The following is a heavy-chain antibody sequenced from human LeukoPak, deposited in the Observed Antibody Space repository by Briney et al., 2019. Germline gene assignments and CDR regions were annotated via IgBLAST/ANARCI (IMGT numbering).Heavy chain of an antibody. D-gene: IGHD5-12*01. Sequence: PSETLSLTCTVSGYSISSGYYWGWIRQPPGKGLEWIGSIYHSGSTYYNPSLKSRVTISVDTSKNQFSLKLSSVTAADTAVYYCAGPASGYDLEDFDYWGQGTLVTVSS. V-gene: IGHV4-38-2*02. CDR1: GYSISSGYY. J-gene: IGHJ4*02. CDR3: AGPASGYDLEDFDY. CDR2: IYHSGST.